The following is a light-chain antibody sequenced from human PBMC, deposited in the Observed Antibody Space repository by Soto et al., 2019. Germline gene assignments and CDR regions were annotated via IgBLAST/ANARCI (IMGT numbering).Light chain of an antibody. CDR2: SNN. V-gene: IGLV1-44*01. Sequence: QSVLTQPPSASGTPGQRVTISCSGSSSNIGRNTVNWYQQLPGTAPKLLIYSNNQRPSGVPDRFSGSKSGTSASLAISGLQSEDEAEYYCAAWDDSLNVVVFGGGTKLTVL. J-gene: IGLJ2*01. CDR1: SSNIGRNT. CDR3: AAWDDSLNVVV.